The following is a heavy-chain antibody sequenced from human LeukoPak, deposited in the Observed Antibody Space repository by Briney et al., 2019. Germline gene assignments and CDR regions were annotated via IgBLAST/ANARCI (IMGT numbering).Heavy chain of an antibody. V-gene: IGHV4-30-4*01. J-gene: IGHJ6*02. CDR1: GGSISSGDYY. CDR2: IYYSGST. Sequence: PSETLSLTCTVSGGSISSGDYYWSWIRQPPGKGLEWIGYIYYSGSTYYNPSLKSRVTISVDTSKNQFSLKLSSVTAADTAVYYCARGHYDFWSGYQNYYYYYGMDVWGQGTTVTVSS. D-gene: IGHD3-3*01. CDR3: ARGHYDFWSGYQNYYYYYGMDV.